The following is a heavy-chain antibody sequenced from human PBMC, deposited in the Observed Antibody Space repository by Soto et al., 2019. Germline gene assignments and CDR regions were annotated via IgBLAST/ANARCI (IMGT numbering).Heavy chain of an antibody. V-gene: IGHV3-30*18. J-gene: IGHJ4*02. CDR3: AKTSYYYDSSGPYDY. CDR1: GGTCISYG. D-gene: IGHD3-22*01. Sequence: GGSLRHSCAASGGTCISYGMRWVRQATGKGLEWVAVISYDGSNKYYADSVKGRFTISRDNSKNTLYLQMNSLRAEDTAVYYCAKTSYYYDSSGPYDYWGQGTLVTVSS. CDR2: ISYDGSNK.